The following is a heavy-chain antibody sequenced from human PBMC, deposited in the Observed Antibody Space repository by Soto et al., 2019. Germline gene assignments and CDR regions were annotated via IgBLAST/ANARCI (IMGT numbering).Heavy chain of an antibody. J-gene: IGHJ1*01. CDR3: ATWEERYFQD. CDR2: ISHDGSHK. CDR1: GFTFNSFT. D-gene: IGHD1-26*01. V-gene: IGHV3-30*04. Sequence: QVQLVESGGGVVQPGRSLRLSSEASGFTFNSFTMHWVRQAPGKGLEWVAVISHDGSHKYTADSVKGRFTISRDDSKNALYLRMNSLRVEDTAIYYCATWEERYFQDWGQGTLVTVSS.